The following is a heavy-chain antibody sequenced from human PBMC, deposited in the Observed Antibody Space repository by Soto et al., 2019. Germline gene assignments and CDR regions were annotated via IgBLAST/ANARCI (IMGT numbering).Heavy chain of an antibody. Sequence: KTSETLSLTCTVSGGSISSYYWSWIRQPPGKGLGWIGYIYYSGSTNYNPSLRSRVTISVDTSKNQFSLKLSSVTAADTAVYYCASGFGLSRGLDVWGQGTTVTVSS. CDR1: GGSISSYY. J-gene: IGHJ6*02. CDR3: ASGFGLSRGLDV. V-gene: IGHV4-59*01. CDR2: IYYSGST. D-gene: IGHD3-16*01.